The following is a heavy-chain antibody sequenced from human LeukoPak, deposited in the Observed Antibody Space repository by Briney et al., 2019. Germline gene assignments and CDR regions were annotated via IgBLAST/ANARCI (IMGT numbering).Heavy chain of an antibody. J-gene: IGHJ4*02. CDR1: GGSFSGYY. V-gene: IGHV4-34*01. Sequence: PSETLSLTCAVYGGSFSGYYWSWIRQPPGKGLEWLGEINHSGSTNYNPSLKSRVTISVDTSKNQFSLKLSSVTAADTAVYYCARVRSSGWYGGFDYWVQGTLVTVSS. D-gene: IGHD6-19*01. CDR3: ARVRSSGWYGGFDY. CDR2: INHSGST.